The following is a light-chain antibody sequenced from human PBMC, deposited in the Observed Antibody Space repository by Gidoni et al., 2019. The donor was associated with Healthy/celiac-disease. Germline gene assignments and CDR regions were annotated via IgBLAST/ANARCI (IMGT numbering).Light chain of an antibody. V-gene: IGLV3-1*01. CDR3: QAWDSSTAYVV. CDR1: KLGDKY. CDR2: QDT. J-gene: IGLJ2*01. Sequence: SYELTQPPSVSVSPGQTASITCPGDKLGDKYACWYQQKPGQSPGLVIYQDTKRPSGIPERFSGSNSGNTATLTISGTQAMDEADYYCQAWDSSTAYVVFGGGTKLTVL.